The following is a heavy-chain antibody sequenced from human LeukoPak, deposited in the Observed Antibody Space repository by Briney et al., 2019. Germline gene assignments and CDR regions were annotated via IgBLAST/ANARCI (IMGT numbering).Heavy chain of an antibody. Sequence: SETLSLTCTVSGGSISSSSYYWSWIRQPPGKGLEWIGYIYYSGSTNYNPSLKSRVTISVDTSKNQFSLKLSSVTAADTAVYYCAGRRDGYKGLDYWGQGTLVTVSS. CDR2: IYYSGST. D-gene: IGHD5-24*01. V-gene: IGHV4-61*01. J-gene: IGHJ4*02. CDR1: GGSISSSSYY. CDR3: AGRRDGYKGLDY.